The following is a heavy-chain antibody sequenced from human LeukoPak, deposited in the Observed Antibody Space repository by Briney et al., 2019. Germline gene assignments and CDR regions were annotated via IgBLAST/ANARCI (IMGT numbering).Heavy chain of an antibody. CDR3: AKDLSLGPIAAAGTSPFDY. D-gene: IGHD6-13*01. CDR1: GFTFTSYA. Sequence: GGSLRLSCAASGFTFTSYAMSWVRQAPGKGLEWVSAITGSGDNTYYADSVKGRFTISRDNSKITLFLQMNSLRAEDTAVYYCAKDLSLGPIAAAGTSPFDYWGQGTLVTVSS. V-gene: IGHV3-23*01. J-gene: IGHJ4*02. CDR2: ITGSGDNT.